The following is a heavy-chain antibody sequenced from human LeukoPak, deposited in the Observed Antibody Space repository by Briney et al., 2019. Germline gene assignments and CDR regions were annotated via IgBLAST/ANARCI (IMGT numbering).Heavy chain of an antibody. V-gene: IGHV4-39*07. D-gene: IGHD6-19*01. J-gene: IGHJ6*02. CDR3: ARDGITLAGTYYYGMDV. CDR1: GDSIGSSSYF. CDR2: IYYNGNT. Sequence: SETLSLTCTVSGDSIGSSSYFWGWIRQPPGKGLEWIATIYYNGNTYYTPSLKSRVTISVDTSKNQFSLKLSSVTAADTAVYYCARDGITLAGTYYYGMDVWGQGTTVTVSS.